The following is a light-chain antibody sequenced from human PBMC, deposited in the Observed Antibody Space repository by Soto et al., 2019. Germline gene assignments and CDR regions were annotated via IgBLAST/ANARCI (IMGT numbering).Light chain of an antibody. CDR3: QQRSNRPPIT. V-gene: IGKV3-11*01. CDR1: QSVSIK. CDR2: DAS. Sequence: IVMTQSPATLSVSPGESATLSCRASQSVSIKLAWYQQKLGQAPRLLIYDASNRATGIPARFSGSGSGTDFTLTISSLEPEDFAVYYCQQRSNRPPITFGQGTRLEIK. J-gene: IGKJ5*01.